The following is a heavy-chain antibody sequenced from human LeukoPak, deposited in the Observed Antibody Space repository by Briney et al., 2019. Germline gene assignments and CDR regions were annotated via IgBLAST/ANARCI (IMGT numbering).Heavy chain of an antibody. V-gene: IGHV3-11*04. CDR1: GFTFSDYY. J-gene: IGHJ6*03. D-gene: IGHD2-21*01. CDR3: ARGDGGDFTRYYYYYYMDV. CDR2: ISSSGSTI. Sequence: PGGSLRLSCAASGFTFSDYYMSWIRQAPGKGLEWVSYISSSGSTIYYADSVKGRFTISRDNAKNSLYLQMNSLRAEDTAVYYCARGDGGDFTRYYYYYYMDVWGKGTRSPSP.